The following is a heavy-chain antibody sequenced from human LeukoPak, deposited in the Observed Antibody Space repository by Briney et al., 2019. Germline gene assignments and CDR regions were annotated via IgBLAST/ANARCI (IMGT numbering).Heavy chain of an antibody. D-gene: IGHD1-7*01. Sequence: PGGSLRLSCAASGFTFSSYSMNWVRQAPGKGLEWVSSISSRSSYIYYADPVKGRFTLSRDNAKNSLYLQMNSLRAEDTAVYYCAREGTGTNTLDYWGQGTLVTVSS. V-gene: IGHV3-21*01. CDR3: AREGTGTNTLDY. CDR2: ISSRSSYI. J-gene: IGHJ4*02. CDR1: GFTFSSYS.